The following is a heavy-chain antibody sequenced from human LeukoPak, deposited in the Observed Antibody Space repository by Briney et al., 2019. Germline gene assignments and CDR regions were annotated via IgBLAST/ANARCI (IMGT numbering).Heavy chain of an antibody. CDR2: ISSSSSYI. V-gene: IGHV3-21*01. J-gene: IGHJ4*02. D-gene: IGHD2-2*01. CDR3: ARYCTSCSHFDY. CDR1: GFTFSSYI. Sequence: GGSLRLSCAASGFTFSSYIMNWVRQAPGKGLEWVSSISSSSSYIYYADSVKGRFTISRDNAKNSLYLQMNSLRAEDTAVYYCARYCTSCSHFDYWGQGTLVTVSS.